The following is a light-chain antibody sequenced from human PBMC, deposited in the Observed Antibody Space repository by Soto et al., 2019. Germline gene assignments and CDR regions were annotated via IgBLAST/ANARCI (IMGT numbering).Light chain of an antibody. CDR3: QQYNSYSYT. CDR1: QSISSW. Sequence: DIQMTQSPSTLSASVGEGVTITCRASQSISSWLAWYQQKPGKAPKLLIYKASSLESGVPSRFSGSGSGTEFTLTISSLQPDDFATYYCQQYNSYSYTFGQGTKLEIK. J-gene: IGKJ2*01. V-gene: IGKV1-5*03. CDR2: KAS.